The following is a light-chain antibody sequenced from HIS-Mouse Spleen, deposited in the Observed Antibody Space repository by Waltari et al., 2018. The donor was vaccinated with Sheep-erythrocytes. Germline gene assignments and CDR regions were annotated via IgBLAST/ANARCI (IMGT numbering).Light chain of an antibody. J-gene: IGLJ2*01. CDR1: NIGSKS. CDR3: QVWKV. CDR2: DDS. Sequence: SYVLTQSPSVSVAPGKTARITCGGNNIGSKSVHWYQQKPGQAPVLVVYDDSDRPSGNPERFSGSNSGNTATLTISRVEAGDEADYYCQVWKVFGGGTKLTVL. V-gene: IGLV3-21*03.